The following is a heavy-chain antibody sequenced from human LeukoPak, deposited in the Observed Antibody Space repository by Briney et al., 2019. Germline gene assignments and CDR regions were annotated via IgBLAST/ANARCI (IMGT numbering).Heavy chain of an antibody. J-gene: IGHJ4*02. Sequence: SETLSLTCTVSGGSISSSSYYWGWIRQPPGKGLESIGTIYCSGSTYYNPSLKSRVTISVDTSKNQFSLRLSSVTAADTATYYCVKSGGYGLIDYWGQGTLVTVSS. CDR2: IYCSGST. CDR1: GGSISSSSYY. D-gene: IGHD6-19*01. CDR3: VKSGGYGLIDY. V-gene: IGHV4-39*01.